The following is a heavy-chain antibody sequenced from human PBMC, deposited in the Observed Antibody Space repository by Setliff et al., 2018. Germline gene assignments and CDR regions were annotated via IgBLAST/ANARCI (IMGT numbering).Heavy chain of an antibody. CDR2: INTGGGSA. V-gene: IGHV1-46*01. CDR1: GYTFSNYG. CDR3: ARGGLAAAGRKGVFEY. D-gene: IGHD6-13*01. Sequence: GASVKVSCKASGYTFSNYGITWVRQAPGQGLEWMGTINTGGGSASLVDQFQGRVTMTRDTSTSTIYLELNSLTSDDTAVYYCARGGLAAAGRKGVFEYWGQGTVVTVSS. J-gene: IGHJ4*02.